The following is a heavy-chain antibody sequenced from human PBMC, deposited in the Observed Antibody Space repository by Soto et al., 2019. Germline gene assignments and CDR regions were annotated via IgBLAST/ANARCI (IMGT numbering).Heavy chain of an antibody. Sequence: GGSLRLSCAASGFTFSSYSMNWVRQAPGKGLEWVSYISSSSSTIYYADSVKGRFTISRDNAKNSLYLQMNSLRAEDTAVYYCARDPRLGYMDVWGKGTTVTVSS. J-gene: IGHJ6*03. CDR3: ARDPRLGYMDV. CDR2: ISSSSSTI. CDR1: GFTFSSYS. V-gene: IGHV3-48*01. D-gene: IGHD1-26*01.